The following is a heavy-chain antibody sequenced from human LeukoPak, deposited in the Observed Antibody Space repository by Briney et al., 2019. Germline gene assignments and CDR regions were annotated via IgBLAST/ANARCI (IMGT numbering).Heavy chain of an antibody. CDR2: ISGGGGST. CDR3: AKDLLWTPRFDY. CDR1: GFTFSSYA. D-gene: IGHD3/OR15-3a*01. V-gene: IGHV3-23*01. Sequence: QSGGSLRLSCAASGFTFSSYAMSWVRQAPGKGLEWVSVISGGGGSTYYADSVKGRFTISRDNSKNTLYLQMNSLRAEDTAIYYCAKDLLWTPRFDYWGQGTLVTVSS. J-gene: IGHJ4*02.